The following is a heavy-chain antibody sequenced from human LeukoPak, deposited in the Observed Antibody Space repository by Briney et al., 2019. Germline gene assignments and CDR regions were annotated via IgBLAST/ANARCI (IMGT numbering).Heavy chain of an antibody. CDR1: GGSFSGYY. D-gene: IGHD2-2*02. CDR2: INHSGST. Sequence: SETLSLTCAVYGGSFSGYYWSWIRQPPGKGLEWIGEINHSGSTNYNPSLKSRGTISVDTSKNQFSLKLSSVTAADTAVYYCARVDTSCYTSCNWFDHWGQGTLVTVSS. V-gene: IGHV4-34*01. J-gene: IGHJ5*02. CDR3: ARVDTSCYTSCNWFDH.